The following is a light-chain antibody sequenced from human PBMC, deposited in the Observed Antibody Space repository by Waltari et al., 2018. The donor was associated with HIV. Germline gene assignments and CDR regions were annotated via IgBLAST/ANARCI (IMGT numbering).Light chain of an antibody. V-gene: IGLV2-14*01. Sequence: QSALTQPASVSGSPGQSITISCTGTSSDVGTYNFVSWYQQYPGKAPKLMIFEVTNRPSGVSHRFSGSKSGNTASLTISGLQPEDEGDYYCSSFTTYATFVFGTGTRVTVL. CDR3: SSFTTYATFV. CDR1: SSDVGTYNF. J-gene: IGLJ1*01. CDR2: EVT.